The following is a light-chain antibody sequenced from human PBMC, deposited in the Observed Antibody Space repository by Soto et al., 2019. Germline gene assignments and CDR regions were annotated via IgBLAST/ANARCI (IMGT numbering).Light chain of an antibody. CDR3: QQYDNRPFT. CDR2: DAS. V-gene: IGKV1-33*01. CDR1: QDISKF. Sequence: DIQMTQSPSSLSASVGDRVSFTCQASQDISKFLNWYRHKPGQAHSLLIYDASKSQFGVPSRFSGSGSGTDFTFTISSLQPEDNATYYCQQYDNRPFTFGPGTKVDVK. J-gene: IGKJ3*01.